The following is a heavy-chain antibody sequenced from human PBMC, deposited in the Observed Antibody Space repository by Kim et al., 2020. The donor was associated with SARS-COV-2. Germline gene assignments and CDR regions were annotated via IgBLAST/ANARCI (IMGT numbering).Heavy chain of an antibody. CDR2: ISDDGSNK. CDR3: ARDKARDSRPKFDF. V-gene: IGHV3-30-3*01. J-gene: IGHJ4*02. CDR1: GFTFSNYA. Sequence: GGSLRLSCAASGFTFSNYAMHWVRQAPGKGLEWVAVISDDGSNKYSADSVKGRFTISRDNSRSTLYLQMNRLRSDDTALYYCARDKARDSRPKFDFWGQGTLVTVSS.